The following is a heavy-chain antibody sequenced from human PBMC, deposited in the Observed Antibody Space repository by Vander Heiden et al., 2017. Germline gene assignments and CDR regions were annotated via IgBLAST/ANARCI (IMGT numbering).Heavy chain of an antibody. J-gene: IGHJ4*02. D-gene: IGHD2-21*01. CDR2: INSDGSST. V-gene: IGHV3-74*01. CDR1: GFTFSSYW. CDR3: ARGGDTAY. Sequence: EVQLVESGGGLVQPGGSLRLACAASGFTFSSYWMYWVRQAPWKGLVWVSCINSDGSSTTYADSVKGRFTISRDNAKNTLYLQMNSLRAEDTAVYYCARGGDTAYWGQGTLVTVSS.